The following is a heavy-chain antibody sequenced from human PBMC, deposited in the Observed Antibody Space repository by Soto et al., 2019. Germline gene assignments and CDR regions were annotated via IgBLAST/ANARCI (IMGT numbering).Heavy chain of an antibody. V-gene: IGHV3-7*01. D-gene: IGHD1-26*01. J-gene: IGHJ5*02. Sequence: GGSLRLSCVASGFTFSSHWMSWVRQAPGGGLEWVANIKQDGTEIHYVESVKGRFTIFRDNAKKSLYLQMNSLRAEDTAVYFCASYSGSYFPVGHDRWGQGTLVTVSS. CDR1: GFTFSSHW. CDR3: ASYSGSYFPVGHDR. CDR2: IKQDGTEI.